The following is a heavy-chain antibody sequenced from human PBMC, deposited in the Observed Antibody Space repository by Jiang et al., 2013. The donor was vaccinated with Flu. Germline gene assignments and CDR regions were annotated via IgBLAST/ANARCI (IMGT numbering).Heavy chain of an antibody. CDR1: GFSLSTSGMC. Sequence: KPTQTLTLTCTFSGFSLSTSGMCVSWIRQPPGKALEWLARIDWDDDKYYSTSLKTRLTISKDTSKNQVVLTMTNMDPVDTATYYCARSTTGYSSGWYDYWGQGTLVTVSS. J-gene: IGHJ4*02. D-gene: IGHD6-19*01. CDR3: ARSTTGYSSGWYDY. CDR2: IDWDDDK. V-gene: IGHV2-70*11.